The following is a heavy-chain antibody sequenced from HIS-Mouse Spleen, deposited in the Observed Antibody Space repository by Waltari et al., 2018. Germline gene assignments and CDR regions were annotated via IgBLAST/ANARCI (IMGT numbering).Heavy chain of an antibody. CDR1: GGSISSSSYY. J-gene: IGHJ2*01. V-gene: IGHV4-39*07. D-gene: IGHD6-13*01. Sequence: GLVKPSETLSLTCTVSGGSISSSSYYWGWIRQPPGKGLEWIGSIYYSGSTYYNPSLKSRGTISVDTSKNQFSLKLSSVTAADTAVYYCAREIPYSSSWYDWYFDLWGRGTLVTVSS. CDR3: AREIPYSSSWYDWYFDL. CDR2: IYYSGST.